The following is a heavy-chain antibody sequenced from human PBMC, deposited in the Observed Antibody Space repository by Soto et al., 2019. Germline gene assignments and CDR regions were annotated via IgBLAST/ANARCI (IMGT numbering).Heavy chain of an antibody. V-gene: IGHV4-31*03. CDR2: IYYSGST. D-gene: IGHD4-17*01. Sequence: QVQLQESGPGLVKPSQTLSLTCTVSGGSISSGGYYWSWIRQHPGKGLEWIGYIYYSGSTYYNPSLKSRVTISXXTXKIXFSLKLSSVTAADTAVYYCARVGTTVVTPQRLFDYWGQGTLVTVSS. J-gene: IGHJ4*02. CDR1: GGSISSGGYY. CDR3: ARVGTTVVTPQRLFDY.